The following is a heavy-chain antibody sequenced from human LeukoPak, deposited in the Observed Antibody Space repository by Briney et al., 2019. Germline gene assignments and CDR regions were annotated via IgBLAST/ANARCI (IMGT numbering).Heavy chain of an antibody. V-gene: IGHV3-23*01. D-gene: IGHD2-21*02. CDR2: ISGSGGST. Sequence: PGGSLRLSCAASGFTFSSYAMSWVRQAPGKGLEWVSAISGSGGSTYYADSVKGRFTISRDNSKNTLYLQMNSLRAEDTAVYYCAKDRMKPIVGVTATVFDYWGQGTLVTVSS. CDR3: AKDRMKPIVGVTATVFDY. J-gene: IGHJ4*02. CDR1: GFTFSSYA.